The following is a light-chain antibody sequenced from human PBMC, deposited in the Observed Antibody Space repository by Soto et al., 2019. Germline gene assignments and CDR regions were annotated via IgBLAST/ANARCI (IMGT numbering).Light chain of an antibody. Sequence: QSVLTQPPSVSGAPGQRVTISCTGNSSNIGSPFDVHWYQHLPGTAPRLLIYANNNRPSGVPDRFSGSKSGTSASLAITGLQGDDEAGYYCQSFDSRLSAPVFGGGTKLTVL. V-gene: IGLV1-40*01. CDR2: ANN. CDR1: SSNIGSPFD. J-gene: IGLJ2*01. CDR3: QSFDSRLSAPV.